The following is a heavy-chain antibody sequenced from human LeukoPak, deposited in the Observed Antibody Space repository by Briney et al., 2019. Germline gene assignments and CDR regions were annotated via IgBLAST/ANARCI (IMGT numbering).Heavy chain of an antibody. CDR2: IYYSGST. V-gene: IGHV4-39*07. J-gene: IGHJ1*01. CDR3: ARSTRDSSGYYHPLQYFQH. D-gene: IGHD3-22*01. Sequence: SETLSLTCTVSGGSISSSSYYWGWIRQPPGKGLEWIGSIYYSGSTYYNPSLKSRVTISVDTSKNQFSLKLSSVTAADTAVYYCARSTRDSSGYYHPLQYFQHWGQGTLVTVSS. CDR1: GGSISSSSYY.